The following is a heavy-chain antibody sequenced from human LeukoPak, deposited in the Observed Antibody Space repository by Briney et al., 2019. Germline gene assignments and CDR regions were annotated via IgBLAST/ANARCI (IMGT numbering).Heavy chain of an antibody. V-gene: IGHV3-23*01. D-gene: IGHD3-10*01. Sequence: GGSLRLSCAASGFTFSSYAMSWVRQAPGKGLEWVSAISGGGGSTYYADSVRGRFTISRDNSKNTLYLQMNSLRAEDTAVYYCAKHFYGSGSYYWAFDIWGQGTMVTVSS. J-gene: IGHJ3*02. CDR3: AKHFYGSGSYYWAFDI. CDR2: ISGGGGST. CDR1: GFTFSSYA.